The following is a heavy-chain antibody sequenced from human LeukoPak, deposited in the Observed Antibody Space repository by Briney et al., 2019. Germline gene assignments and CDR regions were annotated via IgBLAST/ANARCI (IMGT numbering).Heavy chain of an antibody. J-gene: IGHJ3*02. V-gene: IGHV4-34*01. Sequence: SETLSLTCAVSGGSLSAYYWTWFRQPPGQGLEWIGEINHGGRTNYNPPLKSRVAMSVDTSKNQFSLKLSSVTAADTAVYYCARRSELRYSQHDAFDIWGQGTMVTVSS. CDR1: GGSLSAYY. CDR2: INHGGRT. CDR3: ARRSELRYSQHDAFDI. D-gene: IGHD3-9*01.